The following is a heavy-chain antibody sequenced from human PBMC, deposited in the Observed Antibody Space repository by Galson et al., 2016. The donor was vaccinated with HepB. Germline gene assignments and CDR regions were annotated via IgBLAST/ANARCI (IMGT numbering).Heavy chain of an antibody. V-gene: IGHV6-1*01. D-gene: IGHD3-3*01. CDR3: AKADDFWSGYYYFYGLDV. J-gene: IGHJ6*02. CDR2: TYFTSRWYT. CDR1: GDSVSSSYAA. Sequence: CAISGDSVSSSYAAWNWIRQSPSRGLEWLGRTYFTSRWYTDHAESVKGRIDISPDTSKNQFSLLVNSVTPEDTAVYYCAKADDFWSGYYYFYGLDVWGQGTTVTVSS.